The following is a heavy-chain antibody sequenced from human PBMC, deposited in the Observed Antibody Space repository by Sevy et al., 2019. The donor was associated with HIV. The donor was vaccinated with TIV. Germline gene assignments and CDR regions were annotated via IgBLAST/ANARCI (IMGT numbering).Heavy chain of an antibody. CDR1: GFTFSSYA. D-gene: IGHD3-10*01. CDR2: ISGSGGST. CDR3: AKEEPYDYSSGSYRFDAFDI. V-gene: IGHV3-23*01. Sequence: GGSLRLSCAASGFTFSSYAMSWVRQAPGKGLEWVSAISGSGGSTYYADSVKGRFTISRDNSKNTLYLQMNSLRAEDTAVYYCAKEEPYDYSSGSYRFDAFDIWGQGTMVTVSS. J-gene: IGHJ3*02.